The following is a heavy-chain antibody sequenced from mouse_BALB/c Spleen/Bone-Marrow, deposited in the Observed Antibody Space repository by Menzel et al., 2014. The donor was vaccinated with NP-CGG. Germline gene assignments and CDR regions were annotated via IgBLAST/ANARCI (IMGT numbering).Heavy chain of an antibody. CDR2: IFPGDSTT. CDR1: GNTFTSYD. V-gene: IGHV1S56*01. CDR3: VRSRLRDWYFDV. D-gene: IGHD1-2*01. Sequence: VQLVESGVELVKPGASVKLSCKASGNTFTSYDINWVRQRPEQGLEWIGWIFPGDSTTKYNEKFKGKATLSTDKSSSTVLMQLSRLTSEDSAVYFCVRSRLRDWYFDVWGAGTTVTISS. J-gene: IGHJ1*01.